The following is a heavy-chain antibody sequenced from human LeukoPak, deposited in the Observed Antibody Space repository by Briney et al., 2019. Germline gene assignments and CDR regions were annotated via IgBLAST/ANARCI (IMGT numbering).Heavy chain of an antibody. CDR1: GGSISSGGYY. CDR2: IYYSGST. CDR3: ARGWSIVVVTATAFDI. D-gene: IGHD2-21*02. V-gene: IGHV4-31*03. Sequence: SETLSLTCTVSGGSISSGGYYWSWIRQHPGKGLEWIGYIYYSGSTYYNPPLKSRVTISVDTSKNQFSLKLSSVTAADTAVYYCARGWSIVVVTATAFDIWGQGTMVTVSS. J-gene: IGHJ3*02.